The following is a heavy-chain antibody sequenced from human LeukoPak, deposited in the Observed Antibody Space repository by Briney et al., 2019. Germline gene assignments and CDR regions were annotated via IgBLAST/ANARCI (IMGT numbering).Heavy chain of an antibody. CDR2: IYYSGST. J-gene: IGHJ3*02. CDR3: ARVPYSYGKTRVAFDI. Sequence: PSQTLSLTCTVSGGSISSGGYYWSWIRQHPGKGLEWIGYIYYSGSTYYNPSLKSRVTISVDTSKNQFSLKLSSVTAADTAVYYCARVPYSYGKTRVAFDIWGQGTMVTVSS. CDR1: GGSISSGGYY. V-gene: IGHV4-31*03. D-gene: IGHD5-18*01.